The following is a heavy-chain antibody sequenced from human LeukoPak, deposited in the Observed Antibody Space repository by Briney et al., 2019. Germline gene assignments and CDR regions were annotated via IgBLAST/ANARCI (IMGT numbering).Heavy chain of an antibody. CDR1: GFTFSSYW. D-gene: IGHD3-22*01. CDR3: ARDRAYYYDSSGYPTLSNWFDP. Sequence: GGSLRLSCAASGFTFSSYWMSWVRQAPGKGLEWVANIKQDGSEKYYVDSVKGRFTISRDNAKNSLYLQMNSLRAEDTAVYYCARDRAYYYDSSGYPTLSNWFDPWGQGTLVTVSS. J-gene: IGHJ5*02. CDR2: IKQDGSEK. V-gene: IGHV3-7*01.